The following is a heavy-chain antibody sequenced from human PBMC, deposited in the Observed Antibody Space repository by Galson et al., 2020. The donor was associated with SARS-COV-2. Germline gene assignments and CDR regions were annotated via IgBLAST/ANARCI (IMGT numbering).Heavy chain of an antibody. J-gene: IGHJ4*02. CDR1: GFTFSSYG. V-gene: IGHV3-30*18. D-gene: IGHD2-21*02. Sequence: GGSLRLSCAASGFTFSSYGMHWVRQAPGKGLEWVAVISYDGSNKYYADSVKGRFTISRDNSKNTLYLQMNSLRAEDTAVYYCAKDLLAYCGGDCYSLGFDYWGQGTLVTVSS. CDR2: ISYDGSNK. CDR3: AKDLLAYCGGDCYSLGFDY.